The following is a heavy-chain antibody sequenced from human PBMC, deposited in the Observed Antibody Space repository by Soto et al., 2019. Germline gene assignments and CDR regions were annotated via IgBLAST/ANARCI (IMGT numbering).Heavy chain of an antibody. CDR3: ARRDDVLIAYLPY. Sequence: ASVKVSCKASGYTFTRYFIHWVRQAPGQRLEWMGWINGSDGNTKYSQKFQGRVTFTRDASASTGYMELSSLSSEDTAVYYCARRDDVLIAYLPYWGQGTLVTVSS. CDR2: INGSDGNT. D-gene: IGHD3-9*01. J-gene: IGHJ4*02. V-gene: IGHV1-3*01. CDR1: GYTFTRYF.